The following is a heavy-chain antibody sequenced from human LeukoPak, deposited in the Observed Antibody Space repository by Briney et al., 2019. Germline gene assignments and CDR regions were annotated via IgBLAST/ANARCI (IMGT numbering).Heavy chain of an antibody. J-gene: IGHJ5*02. Sequence: ASVTVSCKASGYTFTSYAMNWVRQAPGQGLEWMGWINTNTGNPTYAQGFTGRFVFSLDTSVNTAYLQISSLKAEDTAVYYCAEGQHLGWFDPWGQGTLVTVSS. CDR3: AEGQHLGWFDP. D-gene: IGHD6-13*01. CDR1: GYTFTSYA. CDR2: INTNTGNP. V-gene: IGHV7-4-1*02.